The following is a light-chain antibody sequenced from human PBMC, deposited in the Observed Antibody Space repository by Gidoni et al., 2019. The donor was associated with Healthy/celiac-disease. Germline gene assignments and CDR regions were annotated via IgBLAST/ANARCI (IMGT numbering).Light chain of an antibody. V-gene: IGLV2-14*01. CDR1: SSDVGCYNY. CDR3: SSYTSSSTLV. J-gene: IGLJ1*01. CDR2: DVS. Sequence: QSALTQPASVSGSPGQSITISCTGTSSDVGCYNYVSWYQQHPGKATKLMIYDVSNRPSGVSNRFSGSKSGNTASLTISGLQAEDEADYYCSSYTSSSTLVFVTGTKVTVL.